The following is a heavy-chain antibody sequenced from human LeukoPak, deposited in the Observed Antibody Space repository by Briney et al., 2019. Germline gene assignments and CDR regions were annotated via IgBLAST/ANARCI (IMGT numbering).Heavy chain of an antibody. D-gene: IGHD2-2*01. CDR3: AKTVCSSTSCYFDY. J-gene: IGHJ4*02. CDR2: VSGSGDRT. Sequence: GGSLRLSCAASGFTFSNYAMSWVRQAPGKGLEWISAVSGSGDRTYYAGSVKGRFTISRDNSKNTLYLQMNSLRAEDTAVYYCAKTVCSSTSCYFDYWGQGTLVTVSS. CDR1: GFTFSNYA. V-gene: IGHV3-23*01.